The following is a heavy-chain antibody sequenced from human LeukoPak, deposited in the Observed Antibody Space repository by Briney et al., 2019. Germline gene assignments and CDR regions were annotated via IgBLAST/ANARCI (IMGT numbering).Heavy chain of an antibody. CDR3: ARDSLSADY. V-gene: IGHV3-21*01. CDR2: ISSSSSYM. CDR1: GFTFSSYS. D-gene: IGHD6-25*01. J-gene: IGHJ4*02. Sequence: GGSLRLSCAASGFTFSSYSMNWVRQAPGKGLEWVSSISSSSSYMYYADSVKGRFTISRDNAKNSLYLQMNSLRAEDTAVYYCARDSLSADYWGQGTLVTVSS.